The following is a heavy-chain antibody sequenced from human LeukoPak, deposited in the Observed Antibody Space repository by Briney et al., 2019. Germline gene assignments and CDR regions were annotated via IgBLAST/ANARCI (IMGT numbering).Heavy chain of an antibody. CDR3: ARVRKETIRGGDCYVLDS. Sequence: PSGTLSLTCTVSGGSLSSHYWSWIRQPPGKGLEWIANIYYSGSTNYNPSLKSRVTISVDTSKNQFSLKLSSVTAADTAMFYCARVRKETIRGGDCYVLDSWGQGTLVTVSS. CDR2: IYYSGST. J-gene: IGHJ4*02. V-gene: IGHV4-59*11. CDR1: GGSLSSHY. D-gene: IGHD2-21*02.